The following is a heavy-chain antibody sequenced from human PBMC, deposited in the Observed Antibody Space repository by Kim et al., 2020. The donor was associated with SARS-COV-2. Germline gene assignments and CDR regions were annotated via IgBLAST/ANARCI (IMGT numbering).Heavy chain of an antibody. CDR1: GFTFSSYS. CDR3: ARSSGCNALNWFDP. CDR2: ISSSSSTI. J-gene: IGHJ5*02. V-gene: IGHV3-48*02. D-gene: IGHD2-8*01. Sequence: GGSLRLSCAASGFTFSSYSMNWVRQAPGKGREWVSYISSSSSTIYYADSVKGRFTISRDNAKNSLYLQMNSLRDEDTAVYYCARSSGCNALNWFDPWGQGTLVTVSS.